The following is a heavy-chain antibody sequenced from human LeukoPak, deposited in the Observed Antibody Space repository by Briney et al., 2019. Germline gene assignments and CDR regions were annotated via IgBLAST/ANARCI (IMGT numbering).Heavy chain of an antibody. Sequence: GGSLRLSCAASGFTFSTYAMTWVRQAPGKGLEWVSAIGRSGGDTYYADSVKGRFTVSRDNSKDTLYLQMNSLRAEDTAVYYCAKSIVGVAGLDPWGQGTLVTVSS. CDR1: GFTFSTYA. V-gene: IGHV3-23*01. CDR3: AKSIVGVAGLDP. CDR2: IGRSGGDT. J-gene: IGHJ5*02. D-gene: IGHD1-26*01.